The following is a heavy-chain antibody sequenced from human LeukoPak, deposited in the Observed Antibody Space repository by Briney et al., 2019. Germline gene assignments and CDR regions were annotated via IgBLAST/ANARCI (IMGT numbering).Heavy chain of an antibody. CDR3: AKGESGSYSTCNDY. CDR1: GFTFSSYW. CDR2: INSDGSST. D-gene: IGHD1-26*01. Sequence: PGGSLRLSCAASGFTFSSYWMHWVRQVPGKGLVWVSRINSDGSSTSYADSVKGRFTISRDDAKNTLYLQMNSLRAEDTAVYYCAKGESGSYSTCNDYWGQGTLVTVSS. J-gene: IGHJ4*02. V-gene: IGHV3-74*01.